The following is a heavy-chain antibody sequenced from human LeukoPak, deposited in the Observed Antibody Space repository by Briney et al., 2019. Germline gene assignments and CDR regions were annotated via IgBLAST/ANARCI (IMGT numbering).Heavy chain of an antibody. CDR3: ARDVGRIVGASHGAFDI. J-gene: IGHJ3*02. V-gene: IGHV4-39*07. Sequence: SSETLSLTCTVSGGSISSSSYYWGWIRQPPGKGLEWIGSIYYSGSTYYNPSLKSRVTISVDTSKNQFSLKLSSVTAADTAVYYCARDVGRIVGASHGAFDIWGQGTMVTVSS. CDR2: IYYSGST. CDR1: GGSISSSSYY. D-gene: IGHD1-26*01.